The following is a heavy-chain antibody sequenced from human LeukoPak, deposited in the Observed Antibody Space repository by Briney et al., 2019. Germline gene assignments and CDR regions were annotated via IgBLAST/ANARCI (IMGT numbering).Heavy chain of an antibody. CDR1: GYTFTTYY. CDR3: ASRGGEPAAMPNDAFDM. V-gene: IGHV1-46*01. D-gene: IGHD2-2*01. Sequence: ASVKVSCKASGYTFTTYYMHWVRQAPGQGLEGMGIINPSGGSTRYAQKFQDRVTMTRDMSTSTVYMELSSLRSEDTAVYYCASRGGEPAAMPNDAFDMWGQGTMVTVSS. CDR2: INPSGGST. J-gene: IGHJ3*02.